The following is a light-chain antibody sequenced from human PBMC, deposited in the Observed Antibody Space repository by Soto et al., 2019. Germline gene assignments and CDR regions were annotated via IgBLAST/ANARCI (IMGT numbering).Light chain of an antibody. Sequence: EIVLTQSRATLSLSRGERATLSCMASQSVSRHLAWYQQKPGQAPXLLIYDASNRATGIPARFSGSGSGTDFTLTISSLEPEDFAVYYCQQRSNWPPITFGQGTRLDIK. CDR3: QQRSNWPPIT. V-gene: IGKV3-11*01. J-gene: IGKJ5*01. CDR1: QSVSRH. CDR2: DAS.